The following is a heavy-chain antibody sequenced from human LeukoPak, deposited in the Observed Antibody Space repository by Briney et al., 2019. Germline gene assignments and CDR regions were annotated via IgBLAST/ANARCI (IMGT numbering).Heavy chain of an antibody. Sequence: GGSLRLPCAASGFTFDDYAMHWVRQAPGKGLEWVSGISRNSGSIGYADSVKGRFTISRDNAKNSLYLQMNSLRAEDTALYYCARGAYSSSWSSAYYFDYWGQGTLVTVSS. CDR3: ARGAYSSSWSSAYYFDY. CDR2: ISRNSGSI. CDR1: GFTFDDYA. D-gene: IGHD6-13*01. V-gene: IGHV3-9*01. J-gene: IGHJ4*02.